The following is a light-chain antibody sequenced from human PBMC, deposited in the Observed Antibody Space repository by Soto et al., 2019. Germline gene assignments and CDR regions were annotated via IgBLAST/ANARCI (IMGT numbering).Light chain of an antibody. CDR1: DGVGSS. Sequence: ETVMPPSPATLSVSPGERVTLSCRARDGVGSSLAWYQQKPGQAPRVLIYGASTTAPGIPARFSGSGSGTEFTLTISSLQSEDSAVYHCQQYNDWPRTFGQGTKVDI. CDR2: GAS. CDR3: QQYNDWPRT. J-gene: IGKJ1*01. V-gene: IGKV3-15*01.